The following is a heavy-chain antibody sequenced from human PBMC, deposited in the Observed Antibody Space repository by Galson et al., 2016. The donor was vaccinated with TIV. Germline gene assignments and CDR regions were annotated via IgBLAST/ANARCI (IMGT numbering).Heavy chain of an antibody. J-gene: IGHJ4*02. CDR1: GYSFPNYW. CDR2: IYPGDSDT. V-gene: IGHV5-51*03. CDR3: ARFYDYLWGNFDY. Sequence: QSGAEVKKPGESLKISCQGSGYSFPNYWIGWVRQMPGKGLEWMGIIYPGDSDTRYSPSFQGQVTISADKSFSSAYLQWNSLKASDTAMYYCARFYDYLWGNFDYWGQGILVTVSS. D-gene: IGHD3-16*01.